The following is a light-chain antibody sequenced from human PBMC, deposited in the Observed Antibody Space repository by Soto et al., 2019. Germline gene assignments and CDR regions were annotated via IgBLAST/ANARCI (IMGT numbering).Light chain of an antibody. CDR1: QGISSF. Sequence: AIRMTQSPSSISASTGDRVTITCRASQGISSFLAWYQQKPGKAPKLLIYAADTLQRGAPSRFSASGSGTDFTLTISRLQSEDFATYFCQQYLSYPYTFGQGTKLEI. V-gene: IGKV1-8*01. J-gene: IGKJ2*01. CDR2: AAD. CDR3: QQYLSYPYT.